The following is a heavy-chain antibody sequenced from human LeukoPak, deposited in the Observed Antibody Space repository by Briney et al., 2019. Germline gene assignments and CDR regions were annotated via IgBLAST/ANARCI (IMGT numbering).Heavy chain of an antibody. CDR1: GYTFTSYG. V-gene: IGHV1-18*01. D-gene: IGHD1-1*01. CDR2: ISTDSGYT. CDR3: ARQSWRNDAFDI. Sequence: ASVKVPCKASGYTFTSYGISWVRQAPGQGLEWMGWISTDSGYTGSAQKFRGRVTMTKDTSTSTAYLELRSLTSDDTAVYYCARQSWRNDAFDIWGQGTMVTVS. J-gene: IGHJ3*02.